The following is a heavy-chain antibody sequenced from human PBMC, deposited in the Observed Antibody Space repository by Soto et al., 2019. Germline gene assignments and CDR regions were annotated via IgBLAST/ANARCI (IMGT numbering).Heavy chain of an antibody. CDR3: ARLAGYCSGGTCYSGSHFDY. V-gene: IGHV4-59*05. CDR2: IYYSGST. J-gene: IGHJ4*02. D-gene: IGHD2-15*01. CDR1: GGSIRSCY. Sequence: PSETLSLTCTFGGGSIRSCYWSGIRQPPGKGLGWSGSIYYSGSTYYNPSLKSRVTISVDTSKNQFSLKLSAGTAADTAVYYCARLAGYCSGGTCYSGSHFDYWGQGALVTVSS.